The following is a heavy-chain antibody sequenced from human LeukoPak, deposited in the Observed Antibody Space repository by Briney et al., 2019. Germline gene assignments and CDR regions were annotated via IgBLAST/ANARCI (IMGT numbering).Heavy chain of an antibody. Sequence: GGSLRLSCAASGFTFSDYYMSWIRQAPGKGLEWVAAIWYDGSDKYYADSVKGRFTISRDNSKNTLYLQMNSLRAEDTAVYYCAREFCSGGSCYYYYYGMDVWGQGTTVTVSS. J-gene: IGHJ6*02. CDR1: GFTFSDYY. CDR3: AREFCSGGSCYYYYYGMDV. V-gene: IGHV3-33*08. D-gene: IGHD2-15*01. CDR2: IWYDGSDK.